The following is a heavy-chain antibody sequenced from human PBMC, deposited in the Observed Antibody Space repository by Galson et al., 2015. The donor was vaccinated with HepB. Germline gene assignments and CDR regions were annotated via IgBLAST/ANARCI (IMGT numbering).Heavy chain of an antibody. Sequence: SVKVSCKASGYTFTSYYMHWVRQAPGQGLEWMGIINPSGGSTSYAQKFQGRVTMTRDTSTSTVYMELSSLRSEDTAVYYCARGELGFQGGRWVLTDWGQGTLVTVSS. CDR2: INPSGGST. CDR1: GYTFTSYY. CDR3: ARGELGFQGGRWVLTD. V-gene: IGHV1-46*01. D-gene: IGHD3-16*01. J-gene: IGHJ4*02.